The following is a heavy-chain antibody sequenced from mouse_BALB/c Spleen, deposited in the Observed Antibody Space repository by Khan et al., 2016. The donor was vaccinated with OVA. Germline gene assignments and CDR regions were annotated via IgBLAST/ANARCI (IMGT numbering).Heavy chain of an antibody. D-gene: IGHD1-1*01. V-gene: IGHV3-2*02. CDR3: TIGNGYGYYFDY. CDR2: ISYSGVT. Sequence: EVKLLESGPGLVKPSQSLSLTCTVTGYSITSGYAWYWIRQFPGNKLEWMGYISYSGVTSYTPYLKSRISITRDKSKNQSFLQLPSVTSADTPTYYWTIGNGYGYYFDYWGQGTTLTVSA. CDR1: GYSITSGYA. J-gene: IGHJ2*01.